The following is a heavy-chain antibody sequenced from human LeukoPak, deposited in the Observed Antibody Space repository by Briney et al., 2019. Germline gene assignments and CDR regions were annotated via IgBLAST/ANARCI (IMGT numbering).Heavy chain of an antibody. D-gene: IGHD6-13*01. V-gene: IGHV4-39*01. CDR1: GGSISSSSYY. CDR3: ASHTRIAAAGRFDY. Sequence: PSETLSLTCTVSGGSISSSSYYWGWIRQPPGKGLEWIGSIYYSGSTYYNPSLKSRVTISVDTSKNQFSLKLSSVTAADTAVYYCASHTRIAAAGRFDYWGQGTLVTVSS. J-gene: IGHJ4*02. CDR2: IYYSGST.